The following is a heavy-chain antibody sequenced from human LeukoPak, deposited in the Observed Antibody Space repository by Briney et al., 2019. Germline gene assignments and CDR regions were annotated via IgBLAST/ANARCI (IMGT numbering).Heavy chain of an antibody. Sequence: SVKFSCKASGGTFSSYAISWVRQAPGQGLEWMGGIIPIFGTANYAQKFQGRVTITTDESTSTAYMELSSLRSEDTAVYYCARTNPGYCSSTSCSYLYYYYYYMDVWGKGTTVTVSS. CDR2: IIPIFGTA. D-gene: IGHD2-2*01. CDR3: ARTNPGYCSSTSCSYLYYYYYYMDV. V-gene: IGHV1-69*05. CDR1: GGTFSSYA. J-gene: IGHJ6*03.